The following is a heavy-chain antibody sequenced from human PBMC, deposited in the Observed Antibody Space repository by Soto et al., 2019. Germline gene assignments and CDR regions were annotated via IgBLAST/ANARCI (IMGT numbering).Heavy chain of an antibody. D-gene: IGHD3-22*01. CDR2: INHSGST. Sequence: LSLTCAVYGGSFSGYYWSWIRQPPGKGLEWIGEINHSGSTNYNPSLKSRVTISVDTSKNQFSLKLSSVTAADTAVYYCARAIDSSGYYTSFDYWGQGTLVTVSS. J-gene: IGHJ4*02. CDR3: ARAIDSSGYYTSFDY. V-gene: IGHV4-34*01. CDR1: GGSFSGYY.